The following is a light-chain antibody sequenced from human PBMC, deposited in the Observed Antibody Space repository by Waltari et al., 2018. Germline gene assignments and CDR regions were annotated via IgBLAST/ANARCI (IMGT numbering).Light chain of an antibody. Sequence: QSVLTQPPSVSGAPGQRVTISCTGSSSNIGAGSDAHWYQQLPGTAPKPLIYGTNKRPAGVPDRFSASKSGTSASLAITGLQAEDEADYYCQSYDSSLRGVFGSGTKVTVL. CDR1: SSNIGAGSD. V-gene: IGLV1-40*01. CDR2: GTN. J-gene: IGLJ1*01. CDR3: QSYDSSLRGV.